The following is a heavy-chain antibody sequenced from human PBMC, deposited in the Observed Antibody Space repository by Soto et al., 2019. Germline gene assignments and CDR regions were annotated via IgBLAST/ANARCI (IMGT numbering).Heavy chain of an antibody. CDR1: GFTFSSYW. Sequence: GGSLRLSCAASGFTFSSYWMSWVRQAPGKGLEWVANIKQDGSEKYYVDSVKGRFTISRDNAKNSLYLQMNSLRAEDTAVYYCARVDPPNHSFYSYYGMDVWGQGTTVTVSS. CDR3: ARVDPPNHSFYSYYGMDV. D-gene: IGHD3-9*01. V-gene: IGHV3-7*01. J-gene: IGHJ6*02. CDR2: IKQDGSEK.